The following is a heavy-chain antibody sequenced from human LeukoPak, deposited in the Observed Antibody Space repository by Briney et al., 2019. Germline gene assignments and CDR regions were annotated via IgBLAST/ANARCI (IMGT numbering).Heavy chain of an antibody. J-gene: IGHJ4*02. CDR1: GFTFSSYA. V-gene: IGHV5-51*01. D-gene: IGHD3-3*01. CDR3: ARTGYDFWSGYTDY. CDR2: IYPGDSDT. Sequence: GGSLRLSCAASGFTFSSYAMSWVRQMPGKGLEWMGIIYPGDSDTRYSPSFQGQVTISADKSISTAYLQWSSLKASDTAMYYCARTGYDFWSGYTDYWGQGTLVTVSS.